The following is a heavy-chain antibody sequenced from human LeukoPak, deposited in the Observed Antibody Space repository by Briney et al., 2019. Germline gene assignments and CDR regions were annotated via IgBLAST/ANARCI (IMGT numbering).Heavy chain of an antibody. CDR2: ISAYNGNT. D-gene: IGHD6-19*01. Sequence: APVKVSCKASGYTFTSYGISWVRQAPGQGLEWMGWISAYNGNTNYAQKLQGRVTMTTDTSTSTAYMELRSLRSDDTAVYYCARDVSSGWYSPRYYYYMDVWGKGTTVTVSS. CDR3: ARDVSSGWYSPRYYYYMDV. CDR1: GYTFTSYG. V-gene: IGHV1-18*01. J-gene: IGHJ6*03.